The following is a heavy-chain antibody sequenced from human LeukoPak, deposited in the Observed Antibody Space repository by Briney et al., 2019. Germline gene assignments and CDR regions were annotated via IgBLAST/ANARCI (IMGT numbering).Heavy chain of an antibody. Sequence: SETLSLTCTVSRGSISSYYWSWIQQPPGQGLEWIGYIYYSGSTDYNPSLKSRVNISVDTSKNQFSLKLSSVTAADTAVYFCARVRVSSGSHPWYFDYWGQGTLVTVSS. CDR2: IYYSGST. D-gene: IGHD3-22*01. J-gene: IGHJ4*02. V-gene: IGHV4-59*01. CDR3: ARVRVSSGSHPWYFDY. CDR1: RGSISSYY.